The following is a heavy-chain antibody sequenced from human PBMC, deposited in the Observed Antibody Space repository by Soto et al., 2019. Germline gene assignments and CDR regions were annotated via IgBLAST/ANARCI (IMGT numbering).Heavy chain of an antibody. D-gene: IGHD3-3*01. CDR3: ARARKHDFWGGYPIKWFDP. CDR1: GGSISSGGFY. V-gene: IGHV4-30-4*01. J-gene: IGHJ5*02. Sequence: PSETLSLTCTVSGGSISSGGFYWSWIRQPPGKGLEWIGYIYYSGSTYYNPSLKSRVTISVDTSKNQFSLKLSSVTAADTAVYYCARARKHDFWGGYPIKWFDPWGQGTLVTVSS. CDR2: IYYSGST.